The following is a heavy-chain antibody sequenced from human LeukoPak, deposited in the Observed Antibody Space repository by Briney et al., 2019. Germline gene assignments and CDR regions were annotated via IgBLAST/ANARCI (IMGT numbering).Heavy chain of an antibody. CDR2: ISWNSGSI. D-gene: IGHD6-19*01. J-gene: IGHJ3*02. V-gene: IGHV3-9*01. Sequence: GGSLRLSCAASGFTFDDYAMHWVRQAPGKGLEWVSGISWNSGSIGYADSVKGRFTISRDNAKNSLYQQMNSLRAEDAALYYCAKDAYSSGWYEDAFDIWGQGTMVTVSS. CDR3: AKDAYSSGWYEDAFDI. CDR1: GFTFDDYA.